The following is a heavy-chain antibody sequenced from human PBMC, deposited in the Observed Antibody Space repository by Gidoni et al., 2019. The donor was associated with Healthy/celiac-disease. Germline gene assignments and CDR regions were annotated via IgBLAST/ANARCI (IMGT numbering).Heavy chain of an antibody. CDR2: IIPIFGTA. Sequence: QVQLVQSGAEVKKPGSSVKVSCKASGGTFSSYSLSWVRQAPGQGLEWMGGIIPIFGTANYAQKFQGRVTITADESTSTAYMELSSLRSEDTAVYYCARDDHIVVVPAAMIIGDYYGMDVWGQGTTVTVSS. V-gene: IGHV1-69*01. D-gene: IGHD2-2*01. J-gene: IGHJ6*02. CDR3: ARDDHIVVVPAAMIIGDYYGMDV. CDR1: GGTFSSYS.